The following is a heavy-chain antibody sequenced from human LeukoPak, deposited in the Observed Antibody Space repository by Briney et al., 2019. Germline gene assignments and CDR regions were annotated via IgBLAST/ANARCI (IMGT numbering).Heavy chain of an antibody. V-gene: IGHV4-39*01. CDR3: ARLAPTVAATMGDY. J-gene: IGHJ4*02. CDR2: IYYSGST. Sequence: SETLSLTCTVSGGSIRSSSYYWGWIRQPPGKGLEWIGSIYYSGSTYYNPSLKSRVTISVDTSKNQFSLKLSSVTAADTAVYYCARLAPTVAATMGDYWGQGTLVTVSS. D-gene: IGHD6-19*01. CDR1: GGSIRSSSYY.